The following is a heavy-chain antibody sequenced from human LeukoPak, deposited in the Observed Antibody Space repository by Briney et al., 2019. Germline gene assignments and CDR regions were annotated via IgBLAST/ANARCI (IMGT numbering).Heavy chain of an antibody. D-gene: IGHD3-10*01. CDR1: GGSISRHY. CDR2: IYHSGST. J-gene: IGHJ4*02. CDR3: ARGEWFGEFQFDS. V-gene: IGHV4-59*11. Sequence: SETLSLTCTVSGGSISRHYWNWIRQPPGNGLEWIGYIYHSGSTNYNPSLKSRVTISLDASKNHFSLELRSVTAADTAVYFCARGEWFGEFQFDSWGQGALVTVSS.